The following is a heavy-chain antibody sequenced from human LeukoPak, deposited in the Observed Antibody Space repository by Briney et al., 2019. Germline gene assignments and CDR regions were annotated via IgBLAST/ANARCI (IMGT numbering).Heavy chain of an antibody. CDR3: ARGRSNYYGMDV. CDR1: GYTLTELS. J-gene: IGHJ6*02. CDR2: FDPEDGET. V-gene: IGHV1-24*01. Sequence: ASVNVSCKVSGYTLTELSMHWVRQAPGKGLEWMGGFDPEDGETIYAQKFQGRVTMTEDTSTDTAYMELSSLRSEDTAVYYCARGRSNYYGMDVWGQGTTVTVSS. D-gene: IGHD1-26*01.